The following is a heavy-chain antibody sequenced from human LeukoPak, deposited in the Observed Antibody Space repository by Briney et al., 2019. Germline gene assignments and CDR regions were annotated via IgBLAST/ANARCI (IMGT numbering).Heavy chain of an antibody. CDR1: GGSISSSSYY. CDR2: IYYSGST. J-gene: IGHJ4*02. Sequence: PSETPSLTCTVSGGSISSSSYYWGWIRQPPGKGLEWIGGIYYSGSTYYNPSLKSRVTISVDTSKNQFSLKLSSVTAADTAVYYCARNAGIASPGLPDYWGQGTLVTVSS. CDR3: ARNAGIASPGLPDY. D-gene: IGHD6-13*01. V-gene: IGHV4-39*07.